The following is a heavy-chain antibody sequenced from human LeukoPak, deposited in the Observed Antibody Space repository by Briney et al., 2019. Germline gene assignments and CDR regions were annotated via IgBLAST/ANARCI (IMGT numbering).Heavy chain of an antibody. CDR1: VYTFTSYG. CDR3: ARDQGLITFGGVIVKVPDY. V-gene: IGHV1-18*01. CDR2: ISAYNGNT. D-gene: IGHD3-16*02. Sequence: ASVKVSCKPSVYTFTSYGICWVRQAPGQGVEWMGWISAYNGNTNYAQKLQRRVTMTTDTSKSTAYMELRSLRSDDTAVYYCARDQGLITFGGVIVKVPDYWGQGTLVTVSS. J-gene: IGHJ4*02.